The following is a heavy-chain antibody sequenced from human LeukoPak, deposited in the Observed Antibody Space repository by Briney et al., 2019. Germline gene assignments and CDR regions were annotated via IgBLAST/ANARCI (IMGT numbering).Heavy chain of an antibody. V-gene: IGHV3-7*01. J-gene: IGHJ4*02. CDR2: IKQDGSEK. CDR1: GFTFSSYS. CDR3: ARPRSSY. Sequence: PGGSLRLSCAASGFTFSSYSMNWVRQAPGKGLEWVANIKQDGSEKYYVDSVKGRFTISRDSAKNSLYLQMNSLRAEDTAVYYCARPRSSYWGQGTLVTVSS.